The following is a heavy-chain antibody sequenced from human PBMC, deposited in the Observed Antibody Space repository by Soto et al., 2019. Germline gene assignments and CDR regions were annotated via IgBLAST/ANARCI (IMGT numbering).Heavy chain of an antibody. D-gene: IGHD3-3*01. V-gene: IGHV2-5*02. Sequence: QITLKESGPPLVKPTQTLTLTCTFSGFSLSTSGVGVARIRQPPGKALEWLALIYWDDVKRYSPSLKSRLTITKDTSKNQVVLTVTNMDPVDTATYYCAHSLSIFGVVTQNWFDPWGQGTLVTVSS. CDR2: IYWDDVK. CDR1: GFSLSTSGVG. CDR3: AHSLSIFGVVTQNWFDP. J-gene: IGHJ5*02.